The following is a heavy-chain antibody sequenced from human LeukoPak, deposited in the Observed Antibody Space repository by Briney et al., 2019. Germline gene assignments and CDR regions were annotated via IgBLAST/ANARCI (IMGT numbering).Heavy chain of an antibody. Sequence: MSSETLSLTCTVSGYSISSGYYWGWIRQPPGKGLEWIRSIYHSGSTYYNPSLKSRVTISVDTSKNQFSLKLSSVTAADTAVYYCARHYSPIDFWGQGTLVTVSS. CDR3: ARHYSPIDF. CDR1: GYSISSGYY. D-gene: IGHD2-15*01. J-gene: IGHJ4*02. V-gene: IGHV4-38-2*02. CDR2: IYHSGST.